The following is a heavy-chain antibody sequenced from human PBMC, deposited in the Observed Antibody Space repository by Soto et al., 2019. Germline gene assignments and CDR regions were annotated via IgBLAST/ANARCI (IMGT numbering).Heavy chain of an antibody. J-gene: IGHJ1*01. V-gene: IGHV2-5*02. D-gene: IGHD6-19*01. CDR2: TYWDDDR. CDR1: GFSFNTRGVG. Sequence: QISLKESGPTLVKPTQTLALNCTFSGFSFNTRGVGVAWIRQPPGKLLEWLAVTYWDDDRRYRPSLTDRLTITKDISTNQVVLTMTNMDPEDTGTYYCAHLVPGPLSFAYWGQGALVTVSS. CDR3: AHLVPGPLSFAY.